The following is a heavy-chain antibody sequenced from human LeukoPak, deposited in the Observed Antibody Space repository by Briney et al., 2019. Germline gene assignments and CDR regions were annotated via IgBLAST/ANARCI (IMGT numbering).Heavy chain of an antibody. J-gene: IGHJ4*02. D-gene: IGHD4-17*01. CDR2: IYYSGSS. CDR1: GGSISSGDYY. CDR3: ARSTSDDGDYY. Sequence: SETLSLTCTVSGGSISSGDYYWSWIRQPPGKGLEWIGYIYYSGSSHYNPSLKSRVTISRDTSKNQFSLKLTSVTAVDTAVYYCARSTSDDGDYYWGQGTLVTVSS. V-gene: IGHV4-30-4*08.